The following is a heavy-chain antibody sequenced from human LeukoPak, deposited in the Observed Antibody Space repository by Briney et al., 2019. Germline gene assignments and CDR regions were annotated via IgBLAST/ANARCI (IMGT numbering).Heavy chain of an antibody. J-gene: IGHJ4*02. CDR2: MNPNSGST. Sequence: ASVKVSCKASGYTLTSYDINWVRQATGQGLEWMGWMNPNSGSTGYAQKFQGRVTITRNTSISTAYMELSGLRSEDTAVYYCARGRSTGYTYYFEYWGQGTLVTVSS. CDR1: GYTLTSYD. V-gene: IGHV1-8*03. D-gene: IGHD5-24*01. CDR3: ARGRSTGYTYYFEY.